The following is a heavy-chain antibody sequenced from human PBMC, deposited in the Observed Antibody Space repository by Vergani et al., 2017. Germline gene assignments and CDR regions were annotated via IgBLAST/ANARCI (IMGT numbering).Heavy chain of an antibody. V-gene: IGHV1-46*01. J-gene: IGHJ2*01. CDR3: ARNFLGRDIEVVPTAPFWLFDL. CDR1: AYTFTAYY. CDR2: ISPHTGRT. D-gene: IGHD2-2*01. Sequence: QVQLVQSGAEVGKPGASVKISCKASAYTFTAYYIHWVRQAPEQGLEWVGVISPHTGRTNTAQQFQDRVIMTTDTSTSTAYLSLGTLTSDDTAVYFCARNFLGRDIEVVPTAPFWLFDLWGRGTRVTVSS.